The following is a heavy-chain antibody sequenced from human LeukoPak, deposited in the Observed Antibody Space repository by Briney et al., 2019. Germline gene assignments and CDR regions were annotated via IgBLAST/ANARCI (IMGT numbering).Heavy chain of an antibody. D-gene: IGHD5-12*01. CDR2: IEQDGSEM. J-gene: IGHJ4*02. CDR1: GFTFSNYW. V-gene: IGHV3-7*03. Sequence: GGSLRLSCAASGFTFSNYWMSWVRQAPGKGLEWVANIEQDGSEMYYVDSVKGRFTISRDNAKKSLYLQMNSLRGEDTAVCYCARGGYRLEYWGQGTPVTVSS. CDR3: ARGGYRLEY.